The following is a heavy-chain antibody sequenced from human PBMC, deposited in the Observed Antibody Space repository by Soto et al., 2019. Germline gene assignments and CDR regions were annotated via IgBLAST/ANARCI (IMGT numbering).Heavy chain of an antibody. CDR3: ARDPGRQWLVS. V-gene: IGHV1-69*04. D-gene: IGHD6-19*01. Sequence: SLKVSCKASGGTFSSYTISWVRQAPGQGLEWMGRIIPIPGIANYAQKFQGRATITADKSTSTAYMELSSLRSEDTAVYYCARDPGRQWLVSWGQGTLVTVSS. CDR2: IIPIPGIA. CDR1: GGTFSSYT. J-gene: IGHJ5*02.